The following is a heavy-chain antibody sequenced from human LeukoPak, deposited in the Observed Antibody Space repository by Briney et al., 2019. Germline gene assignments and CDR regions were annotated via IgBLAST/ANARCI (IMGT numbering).Heavy chain of an antibody. D-gene: IGHD3-22*01. CDR2: IDPNSGDT. CDR1: GYTFTGYY. Sequence: ASVKVSCKASGYTFTGYYMHWVRQAPGQGLEWMGCIDPNSGDTKYAQKFQGRVRMPRDTSTRTAYMELSRLRSDDTAVYFCARSGSTGYSLDYWGQGTLVTVSS. V-gene: IGHV1-2*02. CDR3: ARSGSTGYSLDY. J-gene: IGHJ4*02.